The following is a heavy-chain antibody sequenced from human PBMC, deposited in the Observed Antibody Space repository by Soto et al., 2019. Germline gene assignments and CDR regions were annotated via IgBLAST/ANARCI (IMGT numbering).Heavy chain of an antibody. Sequence: QVQLQESGPGLVKPSETLSLTCTVSGGSISSYYWSWIRQPPGKGLEWIGYIYDSGSTNYNPSLESRVTISVDTSKNQCALKLSSVTAADTAVYYCARVWGGAFDIWGQGTMVTVSS. CDR2: IYDSGST. CDR3: ARVWGGAFDI. V-gene: IGHV4-59*01. J-gene: IGHJ3*02. CDR1: GGSISSYY. D-gene: IGHD3-10*01.